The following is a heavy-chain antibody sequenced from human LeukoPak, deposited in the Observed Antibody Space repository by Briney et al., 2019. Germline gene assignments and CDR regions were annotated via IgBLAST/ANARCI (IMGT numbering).Heavy chain of an antibody. J-gene: IGHJ4*02. D-gene: IGHD3-9*01. CDR3: AKDISYDILTGYPDY. Sequence: GGSLRLYCAASGFTFDDYAMHWVRQAPGKGLEWVSGISWNSGSIGYADSVKGRFTISRDNAKNSLYLQMNSLRAEDTALYYCAKDISYDILTGYPDYWGQGTLVTVSS. CDR1: GFTFDDYA. V-gene: IGHV3-9*01. CDR2: ISWNSGSI.